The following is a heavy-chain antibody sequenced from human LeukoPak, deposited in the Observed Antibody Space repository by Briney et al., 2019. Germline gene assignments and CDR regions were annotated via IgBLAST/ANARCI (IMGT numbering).Heavy chain of an antibody. J-gene: IGHJ4*02. CDR3: ARSARLMKGVVEVTALDE. V-gene: IGHV3-48*03. D-gene: IGHD3-3*01. CDR1: GFTFSSYE. CDR2: ISSSGSTI. Sequence: GGSLRLSCAASGFTFSSYEMNWVRQAPGKGLEWVSYISSSGSTIYYADSVKGRFTISRDNAKNSLYLQMNSLRAEDTAVYYCARSARLMKGVVEVTALDEWGQGTLVTASS.